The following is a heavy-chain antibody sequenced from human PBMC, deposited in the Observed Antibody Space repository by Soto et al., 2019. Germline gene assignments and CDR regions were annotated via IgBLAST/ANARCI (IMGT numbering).Heavy chain of an antibody. J-gene: IGHJ4*02. CDR3: AREAYSGYDFLLDY. V-gene: IGHV3-33*01. D-gene: IGHD5-12*01. CDR1: GFTFSSYG. CDR2: IWYDGSNK. Sequence: GGSLRLSCAASGFTFSSYGMHWVRQAPGKGLEWVAVIWYDGSNKYYADSVKGRFTISRDNSKNTLYLQMISLRAEDTAVYYCAREAYSGYDFLLDYWGQGTLVTVSS.